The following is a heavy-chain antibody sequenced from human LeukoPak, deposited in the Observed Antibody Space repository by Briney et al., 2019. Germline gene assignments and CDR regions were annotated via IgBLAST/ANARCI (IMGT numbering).Heavy chain of an antibody. CDR2: ISANGDTT. V-gene: IGHV3-23*01. CDR1: GFTFSSYA. CDR3: AKEGRIAAGTGDYFDY. Sequence: GGSLRLSCAASGFTFSSYAMSRVRQAPGKGLEGVSGISANGDTTKYADSVKGRFTISRDNSKNTVFLQMNSLRADDTAVYYCAKEGRIAAGTGDYFDYWGQGTLVTVSS. J-gene: IGHJ4*02. D-gene: IGHD6-13*01.